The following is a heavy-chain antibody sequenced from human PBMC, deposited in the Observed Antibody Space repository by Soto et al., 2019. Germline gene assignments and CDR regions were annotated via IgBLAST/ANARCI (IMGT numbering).Heavy chain of an antibody. CDR1: GFTFSSYA. J-gene: IGHJ5*02. Sequence: GSLRLSCAASGFTFSSYAKSWVRQAPGKGLEWVSAISGSGGSTYYADSVKDRFTISRDNSKNTLYLQMNSLRAEDTAVYYCAKVPWDSSGSNWFDPWGQGTLVTVSS. D-gene: IGHD6-25*01. CDR2: ISGSGGST. V-gene: IGHV3-23*01. CDR3: AKVPWDSSGSNWFDP.